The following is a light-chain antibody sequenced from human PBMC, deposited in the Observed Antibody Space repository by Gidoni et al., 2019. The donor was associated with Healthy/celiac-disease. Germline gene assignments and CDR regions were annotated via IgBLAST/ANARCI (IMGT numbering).Light chain of an antibody. CDR1: SSNIGAGYD. CDR2: GHS. J-gene: IGLJ2*01. CDR3: QSYDSSLSVVV. V-gene: IGLV1-40*01. Sequence: SVLTQPPSVSRAPGQRVTISCTGSSSNIGAGYDVHWYQQLPGTAPKLLIYGHSNRPSGVPDRFSGSKSGTSASLAITGLQAEDEADYYCQSYDSSLSVVVFGGGTKLTVL.